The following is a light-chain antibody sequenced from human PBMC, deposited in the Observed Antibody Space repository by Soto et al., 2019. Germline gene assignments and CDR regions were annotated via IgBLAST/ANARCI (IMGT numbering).Light chain of an antibody. CDR3: SSYTSSSTDV. J-gene: IGLJ1*01. CDR1: SSDVGGYNY. V-gene: IGLV2-14*01. Sequence: QSALTQPASVSGSPGQSITISCTGTSSDVGGYNYVSWYQQHPGKAPKLMIYEVSNRPSAVSNRFSGSKSDNTASLTISGLQAEDEADYYCSSYTSSSTDVFGTGTKVTVL. CDR2: EVS.